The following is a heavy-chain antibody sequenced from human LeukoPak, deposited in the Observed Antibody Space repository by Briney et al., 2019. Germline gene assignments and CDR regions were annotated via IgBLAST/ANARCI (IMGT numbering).Heavy chain of an antibody. CDR1: GGSISGYY. D-gene: IGHD3-22*01. Sequence: SETLSLTCTVSGGSISGYYWSWIRQPPGRGLEWIGYIYYSGSTNYNPSLKSRVTISLDTSQNQFSLKLSSVTAADTAVYYCARGIRGYYDSSGYPDFWGQGTLVTVSS. V-gene: IGHV4-59*01. J-gene: IGHJ4*02. CDR2: IYYSGST. CDR3: ARGIRGYYDSSGYPDF.